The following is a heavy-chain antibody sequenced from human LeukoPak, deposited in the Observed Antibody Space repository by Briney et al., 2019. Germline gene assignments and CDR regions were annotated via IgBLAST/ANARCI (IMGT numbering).Heavy chain of an antibody. Sequence: SVKVSCKASGGTFSSYAISWVRQAPGQGLEWMGGITPIFGTAKYAQKVQGRVTMSTDESTSTAYMELSSLRSEDTAVYYCARFRGSGWYSFDLWGQGTLVTVSS. V-gene: IGHV1-69*05. J-gene: IGHJ5*02. CDR3: ARFRGSGWYSFDL. D-gene: IGHD6-19*01. CDR1: GGTFSSYA. CDR2: ITPIFGTA.